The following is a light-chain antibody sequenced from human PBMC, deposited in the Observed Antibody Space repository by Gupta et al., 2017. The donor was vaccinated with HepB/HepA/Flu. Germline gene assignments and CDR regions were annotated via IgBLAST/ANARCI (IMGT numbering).Light chain of an antibody. CDR1: SGHSSYA. Sequence: QLVLTHSPSASASLGASVKLTCTLSSGHSSYAIAWHQQQPEKGPRYLMKLNSDGSHSKGDGIPDRFSGSSSGAERYLTISSLQAEDEADYYCQTGGTGIHVVFGGGTKLTVL. CDR2: LNSDGSH. J-gene: IGLJ2*01. CDR3: QTGGTGIHVV. V-gene: IGLV4-69*01.